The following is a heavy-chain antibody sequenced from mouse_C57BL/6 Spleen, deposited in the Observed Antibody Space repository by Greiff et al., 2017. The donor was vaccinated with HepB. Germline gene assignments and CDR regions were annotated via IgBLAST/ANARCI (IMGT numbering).Heavy chain of an antibody. V-gene: IGHV1-53*01. CDR1: GYTFTSYW. D-gene: IGHD2-10*02. J-gene: IGHJ4*01. Sequence: VQLQQPGTELVKPGASVKLSCKASGYTFTSYWMHWVKQRPGQGLEWIGNINPSNGGNNYNEKFKSKATLTVDKSSSTAYMQPSSLTSEDSAVYYCAREGTTRSISYAMDYWGQGTSVTVSS. CDR2: INPSNGGN. CDR3: AREGTTRSISYAMDY.